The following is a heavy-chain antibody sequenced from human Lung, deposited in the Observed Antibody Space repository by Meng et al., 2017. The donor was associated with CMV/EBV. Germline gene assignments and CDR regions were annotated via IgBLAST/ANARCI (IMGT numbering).Heavy chain of an antibody. CDR2: IYNTGRD. V-gene: IGHV4-61*08. CDR3: VAYLVGSGGRGY. J-gene: IGHJ4*02. Sequence: SXTLSLXCTVYGASVSSDDYHWSWIRQPPGKELEWIGQIYNTGRDTFNPSLQCRVTISADTSKNQFSLKLTSVTTADTAVYFCVAYLVGSGGRGYWGQGTVVTVSS. CDR1: GASVSSDDYH. D-gene: IGHD1-26*01.